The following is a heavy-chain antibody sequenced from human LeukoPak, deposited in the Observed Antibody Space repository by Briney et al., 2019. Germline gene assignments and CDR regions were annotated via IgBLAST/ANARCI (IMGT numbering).Heavy chain of an antibody. CDR2: IRSKAYGGTT. CDR3: TRDLGVLLWFGELLVGWFDP. V-gene: IGHV3-49*04. CDR1: GFTFGDYA. D-gene: IGHD3-10*01. Sequence: GGSLRPSCTASGFTFGDYAMSWVRQAPGKGLEWVGFIRSKAYGGTTEYAASVKGRFTISRDDSKSIAYLQMNSLKTEDTAVYYCTRDLGVLLWFGELLVGWFDPWGQGTLVTVSS. J-gene: IGHJ5*02.